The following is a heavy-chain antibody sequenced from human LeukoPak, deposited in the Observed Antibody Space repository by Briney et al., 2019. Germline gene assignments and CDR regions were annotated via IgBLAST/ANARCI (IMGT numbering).Heavy chain of an antibody. CDR1: GFTFSSYA. J-gene: IGHJ4*02. CDR3: AREASEWFGSKAPDY. D-gene: IGHD3-10*01. Sequence: GGSLRLSCAASGFTFSSYAMHWVRQAPGKGLEWVAVISYDGSNKYYADSVKGRFTISRDNSKNTLYLQMNSLRAEDTAVYYCAREASEWFGSKAPDYWGQGTLVTVSS. CDR2: ISYDGSNK. V-gene: IGHV3-30*04.